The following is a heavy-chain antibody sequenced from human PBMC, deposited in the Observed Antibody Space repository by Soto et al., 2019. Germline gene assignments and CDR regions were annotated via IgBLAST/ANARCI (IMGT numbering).Heavy chain of an antibody. CDR1: GFTFSSYA. CDR2: ISGSGGST. V-gene: IGHV3-23*01. J-gene: IGHJ4*02. CDR3: SRLTSGWYFDY. Sequence: EVQLLESGGGLVQPGGSLRLSCAASGFTFSSYAMSWVRQAPGKGLEWVSVISGSGGSTYYADSVKGRFTISRDNSKNTLYLQMNSLRAEDTAVYYCSRLTSGWYFDYWGQGTLVTVSS. D-gene: IGHD6-19*01.